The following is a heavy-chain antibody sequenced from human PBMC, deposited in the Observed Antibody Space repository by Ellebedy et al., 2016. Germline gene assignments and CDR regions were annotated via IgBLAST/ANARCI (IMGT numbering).Heavy chain of an antibody. CDR1: GFTFSSYA. J-gene: IGHJ3*02. Sequence: GESLKISCAASGFTFSSYAMSWVRQAPGKGLEWVSAISGSGGSTYYADSVKGRFTISRDNSKNTLYLQMNSLRAEDTAVYYCAREQVADAFDIWGQGTMVTVSS. V-gene: IGHV3-23*01. CDR3: AREQVADAFDI. CDR2: ISGSGGST. D-gene: IGHD2-15*01.